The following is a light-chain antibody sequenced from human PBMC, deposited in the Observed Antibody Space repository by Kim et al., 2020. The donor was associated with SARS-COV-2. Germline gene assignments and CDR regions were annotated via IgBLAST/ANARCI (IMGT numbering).Light chain of an antibody. CDR1: KLGDKV. J-gene: IGLJ1*01. CDR2: QDS. V-gene: IGLV3-1*01. CDR3: QAWDSSTAV. Sequence: VSPGQTASITCSGDKLGDKVACWYQQKQGQSPVLVIYQDSKRPSGIPERFSGSNSGNTATLTISGTQAMDEADYYCQAWDSSTAVFGTGTKVTVL.